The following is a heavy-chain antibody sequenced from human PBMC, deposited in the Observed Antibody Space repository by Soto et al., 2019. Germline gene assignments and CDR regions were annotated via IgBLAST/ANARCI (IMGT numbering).Heavy chain of an antibody. CDR1: GYTFTGYY. V-gene: IGHV1-2*04. CDR2: INPNSGGT. J-gene: IGHJ6*02. D-gene: IGHD3-10*01. CDR3: ARELRGVTSPYGMGV. Sequence: QVQLVQSGAEVKKPGASVKVSCKASGYTFTGYYMHWVRQAPGQGLEWMGWINPNSGGTNYAQKFQGWVTMTRDTSISTAYMELSRLRSDDTAVYYCARELRGVTSPYGMGVWGQGTTVTVSS.